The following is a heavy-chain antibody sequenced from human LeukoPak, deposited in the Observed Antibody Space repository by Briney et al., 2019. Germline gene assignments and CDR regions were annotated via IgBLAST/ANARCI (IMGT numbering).Heavy chain of an antibody. Sequence: GGSLTLSCAASGFTFSNYGIHWVRQAPGKGLEWGGDIWHGGSNKYYEDPVTSRLTISRNNSHNPMYLQMSSLGVEDTAVYYCARRTATYDLDYWGQGTLVTVSS. J-gene: IGHJ4*02. D-gene: IGHD3-3*01. CDR2: IWHGGSNK. CDR1: GFTFSNYG. CDR3: ARRTATYDLDY. V-gene: IGHV3-33*01.